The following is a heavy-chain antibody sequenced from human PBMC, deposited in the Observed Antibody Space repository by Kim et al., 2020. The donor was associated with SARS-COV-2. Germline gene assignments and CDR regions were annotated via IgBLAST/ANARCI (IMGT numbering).Heavy chain of an antibody. J-gene: IGHJ4*02. CDR3: ARDLVVVAATPLDY. CDR1: GFTFSSYA. CDR2: ISYDGSNK. Sequence: GGSLRLSCAASGFTFSSYAMHWVRQAPGKGLEWVAVISYDGSNKYYADSVKGRSTISRDNSKNTLYLQMNSLRAEDTAVYYCARDLVVVAATPLDYWGQGTLVTVSS. V-gene: IGHV3-30-3*01. D-gene: IGHD2-15*01.